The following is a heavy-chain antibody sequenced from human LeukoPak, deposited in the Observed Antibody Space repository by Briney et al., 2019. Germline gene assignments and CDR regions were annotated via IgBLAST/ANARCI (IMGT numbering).Heavy chain of an antibody. CDR3: ARGAYDSSGHDAFDI. CDR2: INPSGGST. D-gene: IGHD3-22*01. CDR1: GYTFTSYY. J-gene: IGHJ3*02. Sequence: ASVKVSCKASGYTFTSYYMHWARQAPGQGLEWMGIINPSGGSTSYAQKLQGRVTMTRDMSTSTVYMELSSLRSEDTAVYYCARGAYDSSGHDAFDIWGQGTMVTVSS. V-gene: IGHV1-46*01.